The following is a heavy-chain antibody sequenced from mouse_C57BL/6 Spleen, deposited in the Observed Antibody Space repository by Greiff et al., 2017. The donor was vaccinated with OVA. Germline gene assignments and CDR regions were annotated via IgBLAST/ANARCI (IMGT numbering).Heavy chain of an antibody. J-gene: IGHJ2*01. V-gene: IGHV1-39*01. CDR2: INPNYGTT. D-gene: IGHD1-1*01. CDR3: ARSNYYGSSYGYFDY. CDR1: GYSFTDYN. Sequence: VQLQQSGPELVKPGASVKISCKASGYSFTDYNMNWVKQSNGKSLEWIGVINPNYGTTSYNQKFKGKATVTVDQTSSTAYMQINSLTSEDSAVYYCARSNYYGSSYGYFDYWGQGTTLTVSS.